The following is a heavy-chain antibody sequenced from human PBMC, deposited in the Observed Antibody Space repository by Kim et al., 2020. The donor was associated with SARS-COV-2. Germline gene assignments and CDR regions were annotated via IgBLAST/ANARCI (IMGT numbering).Heavy chain of an antibody. CDR3: ARDSSSPPLTIFGVVIISHSRGYYGMDV. J-gene: IGHJ6*02. CDR2: ISAYNGNT. V-gene: IGHV1-18*01. Sequence: ASVKVSCKASGYTFTSYGISWVRQAPGQGLEWMGWISAYNGNTNYAQKLQGRVTMTTDTSTSTAYMELRSLRSDDTAVYYCARDSSSPPLTIFGVVIISHSRGYYGMDVWGQGTTVTVSS. D-gene: IGHD3-3*01. CDR1: GYTFTSYG.